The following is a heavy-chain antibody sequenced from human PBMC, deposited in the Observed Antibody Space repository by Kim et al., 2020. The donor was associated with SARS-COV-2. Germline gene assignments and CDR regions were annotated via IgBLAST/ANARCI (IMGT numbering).Heavy chain of an antibody. J-gene: IGHJ4*02. CDR2: INHSGST. Sequence: SETLSLTCAVYGGSFSGYYWSWIRQPPGKGLEWIGEINHSGSTNYNPSLKSRVTRSVDTAKNQFPLNLSSVTAADTAVYYCARGRGRYYDRKNYFDYWGQGTLVTVSS. CDR3: ARGRGRYYDRKNYFDY. CDR1: GGSFSGYY. D-gene: IGHD3-22*01. V-gene: IGHV4-34*01.